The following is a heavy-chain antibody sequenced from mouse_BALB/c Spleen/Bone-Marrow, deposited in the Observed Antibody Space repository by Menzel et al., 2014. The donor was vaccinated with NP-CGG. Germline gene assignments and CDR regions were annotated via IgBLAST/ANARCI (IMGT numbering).Heavy chain of an antibody. CDR3: TRSNYGYWYFDV. CDR2: INPTNGGT. J-gene: IGHJ1*01. Sequence: QVQLKQSGAELVKPGASVKLSCKASGYTFTRYYMYWVKQRPGQGLEWIGEINPTNGGTNFNEKFKSKATQTVDKSSSTAYMQLSSLTSEDSAVYYCTRSNYGYWYFDVWGAGTTVTVSS. V-gene: IGHV1S81*02. D-gene: IGHD1-1*01. CDR1: GYTFTRYY.